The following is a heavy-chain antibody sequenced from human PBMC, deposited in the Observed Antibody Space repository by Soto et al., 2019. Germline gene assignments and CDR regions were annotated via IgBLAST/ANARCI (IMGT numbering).Heavy chain of an antibody. CDR2: IYPDDSET. J-gene: IGHJ6*02. CDR1: GYSFTKFW. D-gene: IGHD6-19*01. CDR3: ARLGQWLPTSCYYYGMDV. Sequence: PGESLKISCKGSGYSFTKFWIGWVRQMPGKGLEWMGIIYPDDSETRYSPTFQGQVTISVDKYMRTAYLQWSSLKASDTAMYYCARLGQWLPTSCYYYGMDVWGQGTTVTVSS. V-gene: IGHV5-51*01.